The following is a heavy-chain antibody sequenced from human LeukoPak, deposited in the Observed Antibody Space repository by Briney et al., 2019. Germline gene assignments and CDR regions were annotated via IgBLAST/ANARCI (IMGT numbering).Heavy chain of an antibody. J-gene: IGHJ4*02. Sequence: GGSLRLSCAASGFPFSSYSMNWVRQAPGKGLEWVSSISSSSSYIYYADSVKGRFTISRDNARNSLYLQMNSLRAEDTAVYYCARERGIAARLDDYWGQGTLVTVSS. CDR3: ARERGIAARLDDY. D-gene: IGHD6-6*01. CDR2: ISSSSSYI. V-gene: IGHV3-21*01. CDR1: GFPFSSYS.